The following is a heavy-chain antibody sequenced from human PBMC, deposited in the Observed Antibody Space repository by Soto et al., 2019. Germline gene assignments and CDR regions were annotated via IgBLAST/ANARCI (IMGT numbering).Heavy chain of an antibody. D-gene: IGHD3-3*01. V-gene: IGHV1-2*04. CDR2: INPNSGGT. Sequence: ASVKVSCKASGYTFTGYYMHWVRQAPGQGLEWMGWINPNSGGTNYAQKFQGWVTMTRDTSISTAYMELSRLRSDDTAVYYCARGPPNYDFWSGYYMGDYWGQGTLVTVSS. CDR3: ARGPPNYDFWSGYYMGDY. J-gene: IGHJ4*02. CDR1: GYTFTGYY.